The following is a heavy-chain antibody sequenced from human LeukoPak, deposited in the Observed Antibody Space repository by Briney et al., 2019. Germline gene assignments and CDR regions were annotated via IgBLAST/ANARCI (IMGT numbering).Heavy chain of an antibody. Sequence: SETLSLTCTVSGGSISSYYWSWIRQPPGKGLEWIGYIYYSGSTNYNPSLKSRVTISVDTSKNQFSLKLSSVTAADTAVYYCARYPSWNDAFDIWGQGTMVTVSS. D-gene: IGHD2-2*01. CDR1: GGSISSYY. J-gene: IGHJ3*02. V-gene: IGHV4-59*01. CDR3: ARYPSWNDAFDI. CDR2: IYYSGST.